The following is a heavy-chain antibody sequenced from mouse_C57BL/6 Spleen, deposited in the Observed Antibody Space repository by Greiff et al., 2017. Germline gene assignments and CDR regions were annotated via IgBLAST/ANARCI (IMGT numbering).Heavy chain of an antibody. Sequence: EVQGVESGGGLVQPKGSLKLSCAASGFSFNTYAMNWVRQAPGKGLEWVARIRSKSNNYATYYADSVKDRFTISRDDSESMLYLQMNNLKTEDTAMYYCVRHEDGSSPFAYWGQGTLVTVSA. J-gene: IGHJ3*01. D-gene: IGHD1-1*01. V-gene: IGHV10-1*01. CDR2: IRSKSNNYAT. CDR3: VRHEDGSSPFAY. CDR1: GFSFNTYA.